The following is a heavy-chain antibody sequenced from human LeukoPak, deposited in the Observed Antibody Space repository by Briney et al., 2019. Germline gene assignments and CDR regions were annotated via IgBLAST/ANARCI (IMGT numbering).Heavy chain of an antibody. CDR1: GLTFRDYA. J-gene: IGHJ4*02. CDR3: AKDRGYSSPRQAFDY. CDR2: ISGSGGGT. Sequence: GGSLRLSCAASGLTFRDYAMNWVRQAPGKGLEWVSSISGSGGGTFYADSVKGRFTISRDNSKNTLYLQMNSLRAEDTAVYYCAKDRGYSSPRQAFDYWGQGTLVTVSS. D-gene: IGHD6-13*01. V-gene: IGHV3-23*01.